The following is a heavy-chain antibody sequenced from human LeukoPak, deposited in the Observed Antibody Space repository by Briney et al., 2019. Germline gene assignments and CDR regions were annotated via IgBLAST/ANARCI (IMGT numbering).Heavy chain of an antibody. D-gene: IGHD2-2*01. J-gene: IGHJ5*02. CDR1: GGSISSYY. Sequence: SETLSLTCTVSGGSISSYYWSWIRQPPGKGLEWIGYIYYSGSTNYNPSLKSRVTISVDTSKNQFSLKLSSVTAADTAVYYCARVGIFCSSTSCSNWFDPWGQGTLVTVSS. V-gene: IGHV4-59*01. CDR2: IYYSGST. CDR3: ARVGIFCSSTSCSNWFDP.